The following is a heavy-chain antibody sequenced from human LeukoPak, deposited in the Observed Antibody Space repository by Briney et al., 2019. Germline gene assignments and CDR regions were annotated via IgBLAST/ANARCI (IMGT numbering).Heavy chain of an antibody. D-gene: IGHD3-9*01. Sequence: PSETLSLTCTVSGGSISSYYWSWIRQPPGKGLEWIGYIYYSGSTNYNPSLKSRVTISVDTSKNQFSLKLSSVTAADTAVYYCARTGPGDDWFPYYYYYYMDVWGKGTTVTISS. J-gene: IGHJ6*03. CDR3: ARTGPGDDWFPYYYYYYMDV. CDR1: GGSISSYY. V-gene: IGHV4-59*08. CDR2: IYYSGST.